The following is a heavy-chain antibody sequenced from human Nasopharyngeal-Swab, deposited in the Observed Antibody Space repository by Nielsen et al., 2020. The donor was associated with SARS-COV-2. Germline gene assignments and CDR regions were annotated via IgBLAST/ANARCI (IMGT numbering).Heavy chain of an antibody. J-gene: IGHJ3*01. CDR3: AKDDVVRGDAFDF. CDR2: ISASGGST. D-gene: IGHD3-10*01. V-gene: IGHV3-23*01. Sequence: GESLKISCIASGFTSNIYAMAWVRRAPGRGLEWVSAISASGGSTYYRNSVKGRFSISRDNSKNTLFLQMNSLTVDDTALYYCAKDDVVRGDAFDFWGQGTMVTVSS. CDR1: GFTSNIYA.